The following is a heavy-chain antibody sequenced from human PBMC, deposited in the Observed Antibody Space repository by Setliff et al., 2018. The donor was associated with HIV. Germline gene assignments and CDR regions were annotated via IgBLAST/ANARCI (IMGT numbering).Heavy chain of an antibody. D-gene: IGHD3-3*01. CDR1: GFTFGDYP. J-gene: IGHJ4*02. CDR3: TRDRRGSSSWSGYNGGFDY. V-gene: IGHV3-49*03. CDR2: IRSKAYGGTT. Sequence: GGSLRLSCTASGFTFGDYPVNWFRQAPGKGLEWVGFIRSKAYGGTTEYAASVKGRFTISRDDAKTIAYLHMNSLTTDDTAVYFCTRDRRGSSSWSGYNGGFDYWGQGTLVTVSS.